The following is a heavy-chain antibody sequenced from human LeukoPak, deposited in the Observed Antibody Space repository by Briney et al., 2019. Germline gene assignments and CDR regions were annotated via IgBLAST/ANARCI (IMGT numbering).Heavy chain of an antibody. D-gene: IGHD2-15*01. V-gene: IGHV3-7*01. J-gene: IGHJ6*02. CDR3: AGGYNDYYAMDV. CDR2: IDGSER. CDR1: EYS. Sequence: RESLRLSCSASEYSMTWVRQAPGKGLEWVANIDGSERNYVDSMRGRFSISRDNAKNSLILQMDNLRVEDTAVYYCAGGYNDYYAMDVWGQGTTVTVS.